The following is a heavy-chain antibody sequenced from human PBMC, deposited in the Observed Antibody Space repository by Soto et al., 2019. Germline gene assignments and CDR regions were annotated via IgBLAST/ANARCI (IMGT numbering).Heavy chain of an antibody. CDR2: IDGSGGIT. Sequence: QLLQSGGGLVQPGGSRKLSCAASGFTFGPTAMSWVRQAPGEGLEWVSTIDGSGGITYYADSVKGRFTISRDNSRNTVYLQMNSLRGDDTALYYCVKNSGWFNTWGQGALVTVSS. V-gene: IGHV3-23*01. CDR1: GFTFGPTA. D-gene: IGHD3-10*01. J-gene: IGHJ5*02. CDR3: VKNSGWFNT.